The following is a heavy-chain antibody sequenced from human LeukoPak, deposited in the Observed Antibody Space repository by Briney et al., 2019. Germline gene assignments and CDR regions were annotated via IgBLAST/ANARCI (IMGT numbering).Heavy chain of an antibody. CDR3: AKAIGYCSGGSCYGFDY. D-gene: IGHD2-15*01. CDR1: GFTFDDYA. Sequence: GGSLRLSCAASGFTFDDYAMHWVRQAPGKGLEWVSGISWNSGSIGYADSVKGRFTISRDNAKNSLYLQMNSLRAEDTALYYCAKAIGYCSGGSCYGFDYWGQGTLVTVSS. CDR2: ISWNSGSI. V-gene: IGHV3-9*01. J-gene: IGHJ4*02.